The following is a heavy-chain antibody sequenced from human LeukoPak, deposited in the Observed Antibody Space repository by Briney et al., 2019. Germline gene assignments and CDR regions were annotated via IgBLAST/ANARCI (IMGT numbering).Heavy chain of an antibody. J-gene: IGHJ4*02. D-gene: IGHD1-1*01. Sequence: GGSLRLSCAASGFTFASYSMNWVRQAPGKGLEWVSSISGDSTYIYNAGSVKGRFTISGDNAQASLYLQMISLRADDTAVYYCARVSGRLERQSDLDYWGQGTLVIVSS. CDR2: ISGDSTYI. V-gene: IGHV3-21*01. CDR1: GFTFASYS. CDR3: ARVSGRLERQSDLDY.